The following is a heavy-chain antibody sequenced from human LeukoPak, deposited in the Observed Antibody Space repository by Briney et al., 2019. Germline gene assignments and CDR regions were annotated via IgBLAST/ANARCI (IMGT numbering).Heavy chain of an antibody. J-gene: IGHJ6*03. V-gene: IGHV3-7*01. CDR3: ASGVGCSSTSCYMGFYYMDV. D-gene: IGHD2-2*02. CDR1: GFTFSNYW. CDR2: IKQDGSEK. Sequence: GGSLRLSCAASGFTFSNYWMSWVRQAPGKGLEWVANIKQDGSEKYYVDSVKGRFTISRDNAKNSLYLQMNSLRAEDTAVYYCASGVGCSSTSCYMGFYYMDVWGKGTTVTVSS.